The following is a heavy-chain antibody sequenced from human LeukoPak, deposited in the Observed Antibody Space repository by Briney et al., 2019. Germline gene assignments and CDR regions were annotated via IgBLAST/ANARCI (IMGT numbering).Heavy chain of an antibody. CDR2: INPNSGGT. CDR3: ARERFYGGNSDDAFDI. J-gene: IGHJ3*02. Sequence: ASVKVSCKASGYTFTGYYMHWVRQAPGQGLEWMGWINPNSGGTNYAQKFQGWVTMTRDTSISTAYMELSRLRSDDTAVYYCARERFYGGNSDDAFDIWGQGTMVTVSS. CDR1: GYTFTGYY. D-gene: IGHD4-23*01. V-gene: IGHV1-2*04.